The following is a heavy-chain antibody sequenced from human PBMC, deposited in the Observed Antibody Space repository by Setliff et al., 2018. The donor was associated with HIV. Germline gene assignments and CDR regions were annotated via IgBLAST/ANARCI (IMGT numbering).Heavy chain of an antibody. V-gene: IGHV4-31*03. CDR1: GDPITSDSF. D-gene: IGHD2-15*01. J-gene: IGHJ5*01. CDR2: MHFSGTG. Sequence: SETLSLTCTVSGDPITSDSFWNWFRQYPGRGLEWIGYMHFSGTGNWNPSLKSRVIISVDTSQNQFSLNLSSVTDADTAVYYCARAPFSGGRFGWFDSWGQGALVTVSS. CDR3: ARAPFSGGRFGWFDS.